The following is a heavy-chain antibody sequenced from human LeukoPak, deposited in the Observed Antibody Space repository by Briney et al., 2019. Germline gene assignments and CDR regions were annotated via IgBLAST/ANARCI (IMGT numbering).Heavy chain of an antibody. CDR2: ISWNSGSI. V-gene: IGHV3-9*01. CDR1: GFAFDDYA. J-gene: IGHJ4*02. D-gene: IGHD6-13*01. CDR3: AKSPLAAAGKDFDY. Sequence: GGSLRLSCAASGFAFDDYAMHWVRQAPGKGLEWVSGISWNSGSIGYADSVKGRFTISRDNAKNSLYLQMNSPRAEDTALYYCAKSPLAAAGKDFDYWGQGTLVTVSS.